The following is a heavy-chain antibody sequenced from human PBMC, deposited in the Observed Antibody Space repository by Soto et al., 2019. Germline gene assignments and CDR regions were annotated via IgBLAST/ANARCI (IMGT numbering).Heavy chain of an antibody. D-gene: IGHD3-9*01. CDR3: ARLQLRYFDWSRFDP. J-gene: IGHJ5*02. CDR1: GFTFSSYS. CDR2: ISSSSSTI. V-gene: IGHV3-48*02. Sequence: PGGSLRLSCAASGFTFSSYSMNWVRQAPGKGLEWVSYISSSSSTIYYADSVKGRFTISRDNAKNSLYLQMNSLRDEDTAVYYCARLQLRYFDWSRFDPWGQGTLVTVSS.